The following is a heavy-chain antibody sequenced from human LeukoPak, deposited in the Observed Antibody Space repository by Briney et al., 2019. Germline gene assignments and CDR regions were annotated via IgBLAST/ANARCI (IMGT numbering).Heavy chain of an antibody. Sequence: SVKVSCKASGGTFSSYAISWVRQAPGRGLEWMGGIIPIFGTANYAQKFQGRVTITTDESTSTAYMELSSLRSEDTAVYYCASLFWSGPRYLFFDYWGQGTLVTVSS. CDR3: ASLFWSGPRYLFFDY. J-gene: IGHJ4*02. D-gene: IGHD3-3*01. V-gene: IGHV1-69*05. CDR2: IIPIFGTA. CDR1: GGTFSSYA.